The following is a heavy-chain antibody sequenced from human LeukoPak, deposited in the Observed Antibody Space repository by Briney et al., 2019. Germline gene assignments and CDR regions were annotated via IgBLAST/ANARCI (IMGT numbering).Heavy chain of an antibody. V-gene: IGHV4-59*12. CDR1: GGSISSYY. CDR2: IYYSGST. Sequence: NPSETLSLTCTVSGGSISSYYWSWIRQPPGKGLEWIGYIYYSGSTNYNPSLKSRVTMSVDTSKNQFSLKLSSVTAADTAVYYCARERGSSWDYYFDYWGQGTLVTVS. CDR3: ARERGSSWDYYFDY. D-gene: IGHD6-13*01. J-gene: IGHJ4*02.